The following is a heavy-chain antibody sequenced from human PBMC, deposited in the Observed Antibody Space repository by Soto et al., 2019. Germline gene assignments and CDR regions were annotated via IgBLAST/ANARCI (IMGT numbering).Heavy chain of an antibody. J-gene: IGHJ4*02. CDR1: GFTFSSYW. D-gene: IGHD6-19*01. Sequence: EVQLMESGGGLVQPGGSLRLSCAGSGFTFSSYWMNWVRQAPGKGLEWVANIKQDGSEKYYVDSVKGRFSISRDNAQNSMYLQMNSLRADDTAVYYCAGGTGWLIDYWGQGTLVTVSS. CDR2: IKQDGSEK. V-gene: IGHV3-7*04. CDR3: AGGTGWLIDY.